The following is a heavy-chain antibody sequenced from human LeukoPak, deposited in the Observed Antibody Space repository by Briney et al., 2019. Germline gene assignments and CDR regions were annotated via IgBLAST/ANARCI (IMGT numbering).Heavy chain of an antibody. CDR2: IYYSGST. V-gene: IGHV4-39*07. CDR3: ARDFLSSSCWLDY. D-gene: IGHD6-6*01. J-gene: IGHJ4*02. CDR1: GGSISSSSYY. Sequence: SETLSLTCTVSGGSISSSSYYWGWIRQPPGKGLEWIGSIYYSGSTSYNPSLKSRVTISVDTSKNQFSLKLSSVTAAETAVYYCARDFLSSSCWLDYWGQGTLVTVSS.